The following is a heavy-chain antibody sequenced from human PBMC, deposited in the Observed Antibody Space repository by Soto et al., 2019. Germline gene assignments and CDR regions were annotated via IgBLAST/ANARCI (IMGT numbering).Heavy chain of an antibody. D-gene: IGHD1-26*01. Sequence: EVQLLESGGGLVQPGGSLRLSCEASGFTFSSYAMSWVRQAPGKGLEWVSGTSGTGGSTYYADSVKGRLTISRDNSKNTLYLQMNSLRAEDTAVYYCAKDRVGATVFDYWGQGTLVTVSS. V-gene: IGHV3-23*01. CDR2: TSGTGGST. J-gene: IGHJ4*02. CDR1: GFTFSSYA. CDR3: AKDRVGATVFDY.